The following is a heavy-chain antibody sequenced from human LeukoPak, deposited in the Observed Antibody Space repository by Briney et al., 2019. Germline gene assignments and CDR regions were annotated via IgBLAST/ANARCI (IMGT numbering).Heavy chain of an antibody. CDR1: GFTFSSYS. CDR2: ISGSGANT. Sequence: GGSLRLSCAVSGFTFSSYSMSWVRQAPGKGLEWVSAISGSGANTYYADSVTGRFTISRDNSKNTLYLQLNSLRAEDTAIYHCAKDRIAVAGWIYYYYYGMDVWGQGTTVTVSS. V-gene: IGHV3-23*01. J-gene: IGHJ6*02. CDR3: AKDRIAVAGWIYYYYYGMDV. D-gene: IGHD6-19*01.